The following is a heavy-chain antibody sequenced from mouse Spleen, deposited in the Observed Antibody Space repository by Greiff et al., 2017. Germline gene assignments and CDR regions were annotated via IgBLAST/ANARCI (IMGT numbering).Heavy chain of an antibody. Sequence: SGAELVKPGASVKMSCKASGYTFTSYWITWVKQRPGQGLEWIGDIYPGSGSTNYNEKFKSKATLTVDTSSSTAYMQLSSLTSEDSAVYYCARERYYDGGFAYWGQGTLVTVSA. CDR1: GYTFTSYW. CDR3: ARERYYDGGFAY. D-gene: IGHD2-13*01. CDR2: IYPGSGST. V-gene: IGHV1-55*01. J-gene: IGHJ3*01.